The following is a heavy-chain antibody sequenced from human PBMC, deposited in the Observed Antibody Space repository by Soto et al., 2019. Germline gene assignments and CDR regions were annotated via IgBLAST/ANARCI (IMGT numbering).Heavy chain of an antibody. J-gene: IGHJ4*02. CDR3: ARGWGYDSSDYYYAY. D-gene: IGHD3-22*01. CDR2: IIPMFGTA. Sequence: GXSVKVSCNASGGTFIRHAISWVRQAPGQGLEWMGGIIPMFGTANHAQKFQGRVTIIADESTSTAYMELSSLRSEDTAIYYCARGWGYDSSDYYYAYWGRGTVVTVSS. V-gene: IGHV1-69*01. CDR1: GGTFIRHA.